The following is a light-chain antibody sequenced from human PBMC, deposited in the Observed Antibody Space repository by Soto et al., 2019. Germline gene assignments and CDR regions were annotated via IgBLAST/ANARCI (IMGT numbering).Light chain of an antibody. Sequence: YARTQPPAVSLAPGQTARITCGGNNVGSTSVHWYQQKPGQAPVLVVYDDRDRSSGIPARFSGSNSGHTATLTISRVEAGDEAAYYCQVWDSSSDLPNYVFGTGTKVTVL. CDR2: DDR. J-gene: IGLJ1*01. CDR3: QVWDSSSDLPNYV. V-gene: IGLV3-21*02. CDR1: NVGSTS.